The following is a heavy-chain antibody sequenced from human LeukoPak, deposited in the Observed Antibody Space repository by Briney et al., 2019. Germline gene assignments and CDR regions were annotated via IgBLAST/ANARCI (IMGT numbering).Heavy chain of an antibody. CDR1: GGSISSSSYY. CDR3: ARSKDILTGYCFDY. CDR2: IYYSGST. V-gene: IGHV4-39*07. Sequence: SSETLSLTCTVSGGSISSSSYYWGWIRQPPGKGLEWIGSIYYSGSTYYNPSLKSRVTISVDTSKNQFSLKLNSVTAADTAVYYCARSKDILTGYCFDYWGLGTLVTVSS. J-gene: IGHJ4*02. D-gene: IGHD3-9*01.